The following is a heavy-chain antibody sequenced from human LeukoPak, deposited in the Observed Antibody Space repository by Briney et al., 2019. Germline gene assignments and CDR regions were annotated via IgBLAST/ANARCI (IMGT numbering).Heavy chain of an antibody. Sequence: GESLKISCKGSGYSFTTYWIAWVRQMPGRGLEWMGIISPDDSDIRYSPSFQGRVTISADKSISTAYLQWSSLQASDTAMYYCARHEGSGSYYSYWGQGTLVTVSS. CDR3: ARHEGSGSYYSY. J-gene: IGHJ4*02. CDR2: ISPDDSDI. V-gene: IGHV5-51*01. CDR1: GYSFTTYW. D-gene: IGHD1-26*01.